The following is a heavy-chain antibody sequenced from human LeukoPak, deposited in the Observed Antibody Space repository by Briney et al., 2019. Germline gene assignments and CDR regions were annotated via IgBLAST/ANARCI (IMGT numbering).Heavy chain of an antibody. CDR3: AKETSIAVAGTYDY. CDR1: GFTFSSYA. J-gene: IGHJ4*02. CDR2: ISGSGGST. V-gene: IGHV3-23*01. D-gene: IGHD6-19*01. Sequence: GGSLRLSCAASGFTFSSYAMSWVRQAPGKGLEWVSAISGSGGSTYYADSVKGRLTISRDNSKNTLYLQMNSLRAEDTAVYYCAKETSIAVAGTYDYWGQGTLVTVSS.